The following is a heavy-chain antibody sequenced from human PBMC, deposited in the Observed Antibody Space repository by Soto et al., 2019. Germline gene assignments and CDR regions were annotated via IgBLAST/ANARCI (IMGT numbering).Heavy chain of an antibody. CDR2: IHYSGSI. D-gene: IGHD3-10*01. CDR1: GGSISYEYYH. Sequence: PSETLSLTCTVSGGSISYEYYHWTWIRQSPGKGLGWIGYIHYSGSIIYNPSFKSRVTISVDKSKNQFYLKLSSVTAADTAVYYCARVWFGESLSWFDPWGQGTLVTVSS. CDR3: ARVWFGESLSWFDP. V-gene: IGHV4-61*05. J-gene: IGHJ5*02.